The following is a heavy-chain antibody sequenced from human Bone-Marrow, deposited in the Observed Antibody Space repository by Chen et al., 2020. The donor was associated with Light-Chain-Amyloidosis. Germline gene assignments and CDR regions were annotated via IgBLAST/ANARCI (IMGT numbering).Heavy chain of an antibody. CDR3: ARDLRYASGWYWFDP. J-gene: IGHJ5*02. CDR2: IFHDGGT. Sequence: QVQLQESGPGLVEPSETLSLTCSVSGYSISSGFYWGWIRQPPGKGLEWIGSIFHDGGTPYNPSLTSRVTISVDTSKNQFSLKLSSVAAADTAVYYCARDLRYASGWYWFDPWGQGTLVTVSS. D-gene: IGHD6-19*01. CDR1: GYSISSGFY. V-gene: IGHV4-38-2*02.